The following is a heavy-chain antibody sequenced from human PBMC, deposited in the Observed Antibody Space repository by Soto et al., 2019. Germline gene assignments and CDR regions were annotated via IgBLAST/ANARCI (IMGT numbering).Heavy chain of an antibody. Sequence: QVQLVESGGGVVQPGASLRLSCAASGFRFKSFVMPWVRQAPGKGLEWVAFTSYDGNNKDYGDSVKGRFTVSRDNSQNTLHLEMDFLRPEDTAVYYCARWGTTGGFDLWGQGTLVSVSS. D-gene: IGHD3-16*01. CDR2: TSYDGNNK. CDR1: GFRFKSFV. CDR3: ARWGTTGGFDL. V-gene: IGHV3-30*19. J-gene: IGHJ4*02.